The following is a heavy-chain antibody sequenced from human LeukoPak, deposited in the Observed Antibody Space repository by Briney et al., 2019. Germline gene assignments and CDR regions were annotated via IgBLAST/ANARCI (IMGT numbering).Heavy chain of an antibody. D-gene: IGHD3-10*01. CDR1: GFTFTSYA. Sequence: GGSLRLSCAASGFTFTSYAMNWVRQAPGKGLEWVSAISGSGGSTYSADSLKGRFTISRDNSKNTLYLQMNSLRVEDTAVYYCAKGARSSGSSYFDYWDQGTLVTVSS. CDR2: ISGSGGST. J-gene: IGHJ4*02. CDR3: AKGARSSGSSYFDY. V-gene: IGHV3-23*01.